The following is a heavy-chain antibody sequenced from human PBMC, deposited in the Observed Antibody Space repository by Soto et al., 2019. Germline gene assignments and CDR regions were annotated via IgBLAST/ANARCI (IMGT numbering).Heavy chain of an antibody. CDR2: IDPSDSYT. CDR3: ARHRGSSSLRYYYYGMDV. V-gene: IGHV5-10-1*01. Sequence: GESLKVSCKGSGYSFTSYWISWVRQMPGKGLEWMGRIDPSDSYTNYSPSFQGHVTISADKSISTAYLQWSSLKASDTAMYYCARHRGSSSLRYYYYGMDVWGQGTTVTVS. J-gene: IGHJ6*02. CDR1: GYSFTSYW. D-gene: IGHD6-6*01.